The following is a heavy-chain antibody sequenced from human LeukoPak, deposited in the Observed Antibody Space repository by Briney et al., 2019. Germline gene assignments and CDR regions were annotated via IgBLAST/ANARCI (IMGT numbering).Heavy chain of an antibody. CDR3: ARGGATTLFDY. CDR1: GFTFSSYA. J-gene: IGHJ4*02. CDR2: ITSNGDKT. D-gene: IGHD1-26*01. V-gene: IGHV3-64*01. Sequence: GGSLRLSCAASGFTFSSYAMRWVRQAPGKGLEYVSSITSNGDKTYYGNSVKGRFTISRDTSKNTLYLQMGSLRIEDMAVYYCARGGATTLFDYWGQGTLVTVSS.